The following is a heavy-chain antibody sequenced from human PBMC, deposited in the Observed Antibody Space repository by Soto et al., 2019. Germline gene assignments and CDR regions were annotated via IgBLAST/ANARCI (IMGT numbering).Heavy chain of an antibody. V-gene: IGHV1-3*01. CDR2: INAGNGNT. Sequence: GASVKVSCKASGYTFTSYAMHWVRQAPGQRLEWMGWINAGNGNTKYSQKFQGRVTITRDTSASTAYMELSSLRSEDTAVYYCAVTIFGVVITPYFDYRGQGTLVTVSS. CDR3: AVTIFGVVITPYFDY. CDR1: GYTFTSYA. J-gene: IGHJ4*02. D-gene: IGHD3-3*01.